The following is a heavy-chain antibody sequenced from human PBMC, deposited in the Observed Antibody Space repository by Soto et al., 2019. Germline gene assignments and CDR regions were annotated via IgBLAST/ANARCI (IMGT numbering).Heavy chain of an antibody. D-gene: IGHD6-19*01. CDR3: ARVNSGRNWFDP. Sequence: SETLSLTCTVPGDSVSSASFYWIWIRQAPGKGLEWIGFIYFSGSTNNNPSLKSRVTMSLDTSKNQFSLKLRSVTPADTAVYFCARVNSGRNWFDPWGQGTLVTVSS. J-gene: IGHJ5*02. CDR2: IYFSGST. V-gene: IGHV4-61*01. CDR1: GDSVSSASFY.